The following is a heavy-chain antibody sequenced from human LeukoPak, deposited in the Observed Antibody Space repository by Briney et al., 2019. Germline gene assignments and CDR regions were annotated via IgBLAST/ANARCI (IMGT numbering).Heavy chain of an antibody. CDR1: GFTFSSYG. Sequence: GRSLRLSCAASGFTFSSYGMHWVRQAPGKGLEWVAVIWYDGTNKYYADSVKGRFTISRDNSKNTLYLQMNSLRAEDTAVYYCARDRGGGYYYDSSGSPNGMDVWGQGTTVTVSS. V-gene: IGHV3-33*01. CDR3: ARDRGGGYYYDSSGSPNGMDV. J-gene: IGHJ6*02. D-gene: IGHD3-22*01. CDR2: IWYDGTNK.